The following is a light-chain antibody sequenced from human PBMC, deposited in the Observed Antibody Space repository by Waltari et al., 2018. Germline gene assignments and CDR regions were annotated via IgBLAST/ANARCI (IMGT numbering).Light chain of an antibody. V-gene: IGKV1-39*01. J-gene: IGKJ3*01. CDR3: QQSYITPFT. CDR1: QNIDKF. CDR2: EAS. Sequence: DMQMTQSPSSLSASVGDRVSISCRASQNIDKFLNWYQQNPGKPPRLLLFEASTLQGGVPPRFSGSGSGTDFTLTISNLQPEDFGTYYCQQSYITPFTFGPGTKVDV.